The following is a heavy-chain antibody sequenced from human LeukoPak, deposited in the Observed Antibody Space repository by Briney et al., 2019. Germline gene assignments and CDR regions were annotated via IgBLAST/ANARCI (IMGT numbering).Heavy chain of an antibody. CDR1: GFTFSSYW. Sequence: GGSLRLSCAASGFTFSSYWMSWVRQAPGKGLEWVANIKQDGSEKYYVDSVKGRFTISRDNAKNSLYLQMNSLRAEDTAVYYCGRDRSWLHDAFDIWGQGTMVTVSS. CDR3: GRDRSWLHDAFDI. V-gene: IGHV3-7*01. J-gene: IGHJ3*02. CDR2: IKQDGSEK. D-gene: IGHD6-13*01.